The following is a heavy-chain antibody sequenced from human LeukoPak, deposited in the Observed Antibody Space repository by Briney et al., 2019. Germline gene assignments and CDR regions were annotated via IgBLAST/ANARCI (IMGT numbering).Heavy chain of an antibody. J-gene: IGHJ3*02. CDR2: IYYSVNT. Sequence: PSEPLSLTCTVSGGSISTYYWSWIRQPPGKGLEWIGYIYYSVNTNYNPSLKSRVTLSVDTSKNQFSLKLSSLTAADTAVYYCAGSPYYYASRGQAFDIWGQGTMVTVSS. V-gene: IGHV4-59*01. CDR3: AGSPYYYASRGQAFDI. CDR1: GGSISTYY. D-gene: IGHD3-22*01.